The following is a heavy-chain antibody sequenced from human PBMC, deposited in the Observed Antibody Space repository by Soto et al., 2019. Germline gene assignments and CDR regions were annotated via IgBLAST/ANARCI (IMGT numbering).Heavy chain of an antibody. CDR1: GFTFDDYT. CDR3: AKDSEGPMDV. CDR2: ISWDGGST. V-gene: IGHV3-43*01. J-gene: IGHJ6*02. Sequence: GGSLRLSCAASGFTFDDYTMHWVRQAPGKGLEWVSLISWDGGSTYYADSVKGRFTISRDNSKNSLYLQMNSLRTEDTALYYCAKDSEGPMDVWGQGTTVTVSS.